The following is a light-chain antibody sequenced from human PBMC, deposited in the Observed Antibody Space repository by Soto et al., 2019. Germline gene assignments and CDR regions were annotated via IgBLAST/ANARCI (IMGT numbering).Light chain of an antibody. V-gene: IGKV3-15*01. CDR3: QQHKNWPLT. CDR1: QCVSRT. Sequence: EITLTHSPVTLSVSPGERATLSCRASQCVSRTLAWYQPKPGQAPRLLIYGASTRAADVPARFSGSGSGTEFTLTIGSMQSEDSAVYYCQQHKNWPLTFGQGTRLEI. CDR2: GAS. J-gene: IGKJ5*01.